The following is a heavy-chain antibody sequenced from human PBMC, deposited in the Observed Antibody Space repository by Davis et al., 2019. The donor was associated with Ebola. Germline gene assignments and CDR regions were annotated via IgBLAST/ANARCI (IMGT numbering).Heavy chain of an antibody. CDR2: IYYSGST. D-gene: IGHD6-19*01. CDR3: ARLEAVAGLDY. CDR1: GGSISSYY. V-gene: IGHV4-59*08. Sequence: GSLRLSCTVSGGSISSYYWSWIRQPPGKGLEWIGYIYYSGSTNYNPSLKSRVTISVDTSKNQFSLKLSSVTAADTAVYYCARLEAVAGLDYWGQGTLVTVSS. J-gene: IGHJ4*02.